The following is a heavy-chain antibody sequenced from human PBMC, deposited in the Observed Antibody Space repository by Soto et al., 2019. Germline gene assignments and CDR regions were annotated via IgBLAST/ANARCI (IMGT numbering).Heavy chain of an antibody. CDR2: ISSSSTTI. J-gene: IGHJ2*01. V-gene: IGHV3-48*01. Sequence: EVQLVESGGGVVQPGGSLRLSCAASGFSFSGYSMIWVRQAPGKGLEWISYISSSSTTIFYTDSVKGRFTISRDNAKDSLYLQMSSLRAEDTAVYYCARVKASWHFDLRGRGTLVTVSS. CDR3: ARVKASWHFDL. CDR1: GFSFSGYS. D-gene: IGHD3-22*01.